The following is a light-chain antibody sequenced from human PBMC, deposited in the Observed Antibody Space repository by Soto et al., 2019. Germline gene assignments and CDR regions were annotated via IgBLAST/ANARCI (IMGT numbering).Light chain of an antibody. CDR2: RNN. CDR1: SSNIGSNY. J-gene: IGLJ2*01. Sequence: QSVLTQPPSASGTPGQRVTISCSGSSSNIGSNYVYWYQQLPGTAPKLLIYRNNQRPSGVPDRFSGSKSGTSASLAISGLRSEDEADYYCAEWDYSLSGRVVFGGGTQLTVL. V-gene: IGLV1-47*01. CDR3: AEWDYSLSGRVV.